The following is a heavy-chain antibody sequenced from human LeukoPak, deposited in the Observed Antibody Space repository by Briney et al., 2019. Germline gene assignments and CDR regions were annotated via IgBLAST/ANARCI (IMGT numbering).Heavy chain of an antibody. V-gene: IGHV4-34*01. CDR3: ARGGGWFGELRGYFQH. J-gene: IGHJ1*01. Sequence: SETLSLTCAVCGGSFSGYYWSWIRQPPGKGLEWIGEINHSGSTNYNPSLKSRVTISVDTSKNQFSLKLSSVTAADTAVYYCARGGGWFGELRGYFQHWGQGTLVTVSS. CDR2: INHSGST. CDR1: GGSFSGYY. D-gene: IGHD3-10*01.